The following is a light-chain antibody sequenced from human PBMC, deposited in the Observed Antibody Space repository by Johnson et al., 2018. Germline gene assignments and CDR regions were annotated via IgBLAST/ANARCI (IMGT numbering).Light chain of an antibody. CDR3: GTWDSSLSAGNV. CDR1: SSNIGNNY. CDR2: ENN. V-gene: IGLV1-51*02. Sequence: QSVLTQPPSVSAAPGQKVTISCSGSSSNIGNNYVSWYQQLPGTAPKLLIYENNKRPSWIPDRFSVSKSGTSATLGITGLQTGVEADYYCGTWDSSLSAGNVVGTGTKVTVL. J-gene: IGLJ1*01.